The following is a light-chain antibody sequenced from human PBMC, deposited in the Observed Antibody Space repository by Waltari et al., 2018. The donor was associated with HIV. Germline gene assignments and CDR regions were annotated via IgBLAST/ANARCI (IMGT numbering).Light chain of an antibody. J-gene: IGLJ2*01. CDR2: ENY. CDR1: SSTIGNNY. CDR3: GTWDSSLSAGV. V-gene: IGLV1-51*02. Sequence: QSVLTQPPSVSAAPGQKVNISCSGRSSTIGNNYVSWYQHLPGTAPKLLIAENYKRPSGIPDRFSGSKSGTSATLGITGLQPGDEADYYCGTWDSSLSAGVFGGGTKLTVL.